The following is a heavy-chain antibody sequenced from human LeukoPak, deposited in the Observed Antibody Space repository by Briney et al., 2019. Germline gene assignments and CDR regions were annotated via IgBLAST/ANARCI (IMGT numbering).Heavy chain of an antibody. Sequence: SETLSLTCTVSGGSISSYYWSWIRQPAGKGLEWIGRIYTSGTTNYNPSLKSRVTMSVDTSKSQFSLKLTSVTAADTAVYYCARRYTASPGERFDYWGQGSLVTVSS. CDR2: IYTSGTT. CDR3: ARRYTASPGERFDY. V-gene: IGHV4-4*07. J-gene: IGHJ4*02. D-gene: IGHD1-1*01. CDR1: GGSISSYY.